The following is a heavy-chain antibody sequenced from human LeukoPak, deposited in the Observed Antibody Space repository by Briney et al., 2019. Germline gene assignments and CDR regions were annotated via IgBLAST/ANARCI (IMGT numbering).Heavy chain of an antibody. CDR1: GGTFSSYA. D-gene: IGHD6-6*01. V-gene: IGHV1-69*01. CDR2: IIPIFGTA. Sequence: SVKVSCKASGGTFSSYAISWVRQAPGQGLEWMGGIIPIFGTANYAQKFQGRVTITADESTSTAYMELSSLRSEDTAVCYCASVGSEASSSPNIYYYYYYMDVWGKGTTVTVSS. J-gene: IGHJ6*03. CDR3: ASVGSEASSSPNIYYYYYYMDV.